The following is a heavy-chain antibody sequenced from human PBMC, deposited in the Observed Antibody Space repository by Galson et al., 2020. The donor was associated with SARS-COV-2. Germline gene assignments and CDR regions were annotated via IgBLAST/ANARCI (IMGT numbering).Heavy chain of an antibody. V-gene: IGHV3-21*01. CDR2: ITSSSNYI. D-gene: IGHD2-8*01. Sequence: GGSLRLSCAASGFTFGRFSMTWVRQAPGKGLEWVSSITSSSNYIYYADSVKGRFTVSRDNAKNSVYLLMNSLSAEDTAVYYCARPFSPSPRFQSIMGYYFYYGMDVWGQGATVTVS. CDR3: ARPFSPSPRFQSIMGYYFYYGMDV. J-gene: IGHJ6*02. CDR1: GFTFGRFS.